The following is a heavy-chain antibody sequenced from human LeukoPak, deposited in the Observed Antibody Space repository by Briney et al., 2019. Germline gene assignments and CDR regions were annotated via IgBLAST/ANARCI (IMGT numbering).Heavy chain of an antibody. CDR3: GKTTVGYSSGRYPGWPVDY. CDR1: GFTFNSYA. D-gene: IGHD2-15*01. J-gene: IGHJ4*02. V-gene: IGHV3-23*01. CDR2: IFGSGGSP. Sequence: GGSLRLSCAASGFTFNSYAMYWVRQAPGKGLEWISGIFGSGGSPHYEDSVKGRFTISRDNSQEIVYLQLDTLRVEDTALYYCGKTTVGYSSGRYPGWPVDYWGQGALVTVAS.